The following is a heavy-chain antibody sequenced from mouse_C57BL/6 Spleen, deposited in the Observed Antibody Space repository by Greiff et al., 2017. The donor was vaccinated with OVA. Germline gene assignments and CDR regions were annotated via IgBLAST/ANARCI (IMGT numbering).Heavy chain of an antibody. CDR2: IFPGSGST. CDR1: GYTFTDYY. J-gene: IGHJ2*01. Sequence: VKLMESGPELVKPGASVKISCKASGYTFTDYYINWVKQRPGQGLEWIGWIFPGSGSTYYNEKFKGKATLTVDKSSSTAYMLLSSLTSEDSAVYFCAREWGLRRYFDYWGQGTTLTVSS. CDR3: AREWGLRRYFDY. D-gene: IGHD2-2*01. V-gene: IGHV1-75*01.